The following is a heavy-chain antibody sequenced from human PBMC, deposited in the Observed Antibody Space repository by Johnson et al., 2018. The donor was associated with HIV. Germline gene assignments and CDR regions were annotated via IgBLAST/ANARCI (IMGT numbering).Heavy chain of an antibody. Sequence: QVQLVESGGGVVQPGGSLRLSCAASGFTFSNYAIHWVRQAPGKGLEWVAFIRYDGSNKYYADSVKGRFTISRDNSKNTLYLQMNSLRAEDTAVYYCARGSWSSGSYGIWYAFDIWGQGTKVTVSS. V-gene: IGHV3-30*02. J-gene: IGHJ3*02. CDR2: IRYDGSNK. CDR3: ARGSWSSGSYGIWYAFDI. CDR1: GFTFSNYA. D-gene: IGHD1-26*01.